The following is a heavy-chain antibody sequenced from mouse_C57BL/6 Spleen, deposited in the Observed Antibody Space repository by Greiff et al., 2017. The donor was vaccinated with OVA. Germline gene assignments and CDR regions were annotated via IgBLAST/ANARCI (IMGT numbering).Heavy chain of an antibody. CDR2: IHPNSGST. CDR1: GYTFTSYW. Sequence: QVQLQQPGAELVKPGASVKLSCKASGYTFTSYWMHWVKQRPGQGLEWIGMIHPNSGSTNYNQKFKSKATLTVDTSSSTAYLQLSSLTSEDSAVYYCGSSPTTVVGYYYAMDYWGQGTSVTVSS. D-gene: IGHD1-1*01. J-gene: IGHJ4*01. V-gene: IGHV1-64*01. CDR3: GSSPTTVVGYYYAMDY.